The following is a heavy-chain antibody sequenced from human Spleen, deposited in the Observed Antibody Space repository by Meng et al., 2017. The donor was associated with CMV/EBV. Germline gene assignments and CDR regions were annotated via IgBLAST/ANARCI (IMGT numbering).Heavy chain of an antibody. CDR2: ITSSSNNI. CDR3: ARFGDFWSGYRTTPDYYYYAMDV. V-gene: IGHV3-21*01. D-gene: IGHD3-3*01. J-gene: IGHJ6*02. Sequence: GESLKISCAASGFTFSKYTMTWVRQAPGKGLEWVSSITSSSNNIYHADSVKGRFTISRDNANNSLFLQMNSLRAEDTAVYYCARFGDFWSGYRTTPDYYYYAMDVWGQGTTVTVSS. CDR1: GFTFSKYT.